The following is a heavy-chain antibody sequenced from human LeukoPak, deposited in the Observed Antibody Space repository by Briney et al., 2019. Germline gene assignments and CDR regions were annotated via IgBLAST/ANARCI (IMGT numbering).Heavy chain of an antibody. CDR3: ARGSEYGSGSPAWFDP. V-gene: IGHV3-23*01. J-gene: IGHJ5*02. D-gene: IGHD3-10*01. CDR2: ISGSGGST. Sequence: GGSLRLSCAASGFTFSSYAMSWVRQAPGKGLEWVSPISGSGGSTYYADSVKGRFTISRDNAKNSLYLQMNSLRAEDTAVYYCARGSEYGSGSPAWFDPWGQGTLVTVSS. CDR1: GFTFSSYA.